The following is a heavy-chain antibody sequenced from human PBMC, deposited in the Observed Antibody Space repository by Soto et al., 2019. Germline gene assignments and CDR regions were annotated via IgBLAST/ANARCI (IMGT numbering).Heavy chain of an antibody. CDR2: INQDGGGT. J-gene: IGHJ4*02. CDR3: ARYFRGSGRYFFDY. V-gene: IGHV3-7*03. CDR1: VFTFSSSL. D-gene: IGHD6-19*01. Sequence: GSLRLSCVASVFTFSSSLMGWVRQAPGKGLEWVANINQDGGGTYYVDSVQGRFTISRDNAKDSLFLQLNSLRGEDTAVYYCARYFRGSGRYFFDYWGQGTLVTVSS.